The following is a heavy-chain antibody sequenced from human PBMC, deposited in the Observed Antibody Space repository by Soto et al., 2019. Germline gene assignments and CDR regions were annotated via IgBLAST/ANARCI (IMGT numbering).Heavy chain of an antibody. CDR2: TYYRSKWYN. CDR1: GDSVSSNSAA. CDR3: ARGGSYLFFYYYYGMDV. J-gene: IGHJ6*02. V-gene: IGHV6-1*01. D-gene: IGHD1-26*01. Sequence: SQTLSLTCAISGDSVSSNSAAWNWIRQSPSRGLEWLGRTYYRSKWYNDYAVSVKSRITINPDTSKNQFSLQLNFLTPEDTALYYFARGGSYLFFYYYYGMDVWGQGTTVTVSS.